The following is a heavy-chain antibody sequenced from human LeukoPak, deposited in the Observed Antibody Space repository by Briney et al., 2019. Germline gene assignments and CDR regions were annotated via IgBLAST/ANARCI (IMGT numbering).Heavy chain of an antibody. CDR3: ASAVVPAAITGANYFDY. CDR1: GGSFSGYY. V-gene: IGHV4-34*01. Sequence: KPSETLSLTCAVYGGSFSGYYWSWIRQPPVKGLEWIGEINHSGSTNYNPSLKSRVTISVDTSKNQFSLKLSSVTAADTAVYYCASAVVPAAITGANYFDYWGQGTLVTVSS. J-gene: IGHJ4*02. D-gene: IGHD2-2*02. CDR2: INHSGST.